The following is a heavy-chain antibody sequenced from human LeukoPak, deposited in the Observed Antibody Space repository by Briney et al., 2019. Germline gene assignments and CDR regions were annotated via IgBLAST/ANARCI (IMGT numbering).Heavy chain of an antibody. CDR2: IYYSGST. J-gene: IGHJ6*02. CDR1: GGSISSYY. D-gene: IGHD6-6*01. CDR3: ARSGIAARLSEYYYYGMEV. V-gene: IGHV4-59*01. Sequence: PSETLSLTCTVSGGSISSYYWGWIRQPPGKGLEWIGYIYYSGSTNYNPSLKSRVTISVDTSKNQFSLKLSSVTAADTAVYYCARSGIAARLSEYYYYGMEVWGQGTTVTVSS.